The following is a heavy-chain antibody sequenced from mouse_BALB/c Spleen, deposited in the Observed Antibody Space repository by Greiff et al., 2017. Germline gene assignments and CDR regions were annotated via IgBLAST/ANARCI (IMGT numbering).Heavy chain of an antibody. Sequence: VQLVESGPGLVAPSQSLSITCTVSGFSLTGYGVNWVRQPPGKGLEWLGMIWGDGSTDYNSALKSRLSISKDNSKSQVFLKMNSLQTDDTARYYCARDENGNYVRYAMDYWGQGTSVTVSS. CDR2: IWGDGST. J-gene: IGHJ4*01. CDR1: GFSLTGYG. CDR3: ARDENGNYVRYAMDY. V-gene: IGHV2-6-7*01. D-gene: IGHD2-1*01.